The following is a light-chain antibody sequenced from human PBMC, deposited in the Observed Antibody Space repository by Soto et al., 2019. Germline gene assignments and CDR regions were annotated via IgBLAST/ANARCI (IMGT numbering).Light chain of an antibody. Sequence: QSVLTQSPSASGTPGQRVSISCSGSSSNIGSNTVSWYQHLPRMAPKLLIYYNNQRPSGVPDRFSGSRSGTSASLAIVGLRSEDEAVYYCAAWDASLSACVFGNGTKVTVL. CDR1: SSNIGSNT. CDR3: AAWDASLSACV. CDR2: YNN. V-gene: IGLV1-44*01. J-gene: IGLJ1*01.